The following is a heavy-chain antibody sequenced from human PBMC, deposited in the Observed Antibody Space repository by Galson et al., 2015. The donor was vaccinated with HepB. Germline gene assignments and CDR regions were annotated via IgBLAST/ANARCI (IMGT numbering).Heavy chain of an antibody. J-gene: IGHJ3*02. CDR3: AREVQGYSGSRQDAFDI. CDR2: ISAYNGNT. Sequence: SVKVSCKASGYTFTSYGISWVRQAPGQGLEWMGWISAYNGNTNYAQKLQGRVTMTTDTSTSTAYMELRSLRSDDTAVYYCAREVQGYSGSRQDAFDIWGQGTMVTVSS. D-gene: IGHD1-26*01. V-gene: IGHV1-18*01. CDR1: GYTFTSYG.